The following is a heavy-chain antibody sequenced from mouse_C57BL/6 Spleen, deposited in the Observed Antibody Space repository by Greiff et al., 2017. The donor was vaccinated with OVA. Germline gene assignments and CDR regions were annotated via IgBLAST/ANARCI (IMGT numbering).Heavy chain of an antibody. Sequence: EVQVVESGPGLVKPSQSLSLTCSVTGYSITSGYYWNWIRQFPGNKLEWMGYISYDGSNNYNPSLKNRISITRDTSKNQFFLKLNSVTTEDTATYYCARAQVWFAYWGQGTLVTVSA. V-gene: IGHV3-6*01. CDR3: ARAQVWFAY. D-gene: IGHD3-2*02. CDR1: GYSITSGYY. J-gene: IGHJ3*01. CDR2: ISYDGSN.